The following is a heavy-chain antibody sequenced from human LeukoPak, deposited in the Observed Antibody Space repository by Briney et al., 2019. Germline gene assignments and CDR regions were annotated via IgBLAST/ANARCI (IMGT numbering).Heavy chain of an antibody. CDR2: ISSNGGST. D-gene: IGHD3-3*01. Sequence: PGGSLRLSCAASGFTFSSYAMHWVRQAPGKGLEYVSAISSNGGSTYYANSVKGRFTISRDNSKNTLYLQMGSLRAEDMAVYYCASGDFWSERLDYWGQGTLVTVSS. V-gene: IGHV3-64*01. J-gene: IGHJ4*02. CDR1: GFTFSSYA. CDR3: ASGDFWSERLDY.